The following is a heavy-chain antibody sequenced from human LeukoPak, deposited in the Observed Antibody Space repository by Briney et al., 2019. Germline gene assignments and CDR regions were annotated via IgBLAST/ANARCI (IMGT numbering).Heavy chain of an antibody. V-gene: IGHV1-24*01. CDR3: ATAPKVRDYEASGGFAFDI. D-gene: IGHD4-17*01. J-gene: IGHJ3*02. CDR2: FDPEDGET. CDR1: GYTLTELS. Sequence: GASVKVSCKVSGYTLTELSMHWVRQAPGKGLEWMGGFDPEDGETIYAQKFQGRVTMTEDTSTDTAYMELSSLRSEDTAVYYCATAPKVRDYEASGGFAFDIRGQGTMVTVSS.